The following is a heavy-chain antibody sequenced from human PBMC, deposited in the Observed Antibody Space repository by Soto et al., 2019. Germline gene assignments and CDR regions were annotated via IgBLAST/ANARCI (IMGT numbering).Heavy chain of an antibody. J-gene: IGHJ6*02. CDR1: GYNFSAYY. CDR3: ARDRRASGTYDGMDV. V-gene: IGHV1-2*02. D-gene: IGHD3-10*01. CDR2: INSDSGDT. Sequence: QVHLVQSGAEVKKPGASLKVSCETSGYNFSAYYLHWVRQTPGQGLEWMGWINSDSGDTKYAQKFQVRVTMNRDMSTSVAYMELSRLTSDDTAVYYCARDRRASGTYDGMDVWGQGTPVAVS.